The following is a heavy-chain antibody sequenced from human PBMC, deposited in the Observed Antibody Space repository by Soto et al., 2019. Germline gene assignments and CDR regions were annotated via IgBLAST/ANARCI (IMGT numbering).Heavy chain of an antibody. Sequence: EVQLVESGGGLVKPGGSLRPSCAASGFLFNNAWMSWVRQAPGKGLEWVGRSKSKIDGGTVDYAAPVKDRFTISRDYSKITLYLQMNSLRTEDTAVYYCTTRLLYGSGSYLDYWGQGTLVTVSS. CDR2: SKSKIDGGTV. D-gene: IGHD3-10*01. J-gene: IGHJ4*02. V-gene: IGHV3-15*01. CDR3: TTRLLYGSGSYLDY. CDR1: GFLFNNAW.